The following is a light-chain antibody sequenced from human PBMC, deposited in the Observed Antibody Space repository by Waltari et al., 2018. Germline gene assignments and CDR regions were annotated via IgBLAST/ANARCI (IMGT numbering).Light chain of an antibody. V-gene: IGKV2D-29*02. CDR2: RVS. CDR1: QSLLHRDGSTY. J-gene: IGKJ2*03. Sequence: IMMTQTPFSLSVTPGEPASISCRSSQSLLHRDGSTYLHWYLQKPGQSPRLLIFRVSNRQPGVPDRFSGSGSGTDFTLKITRVEPEDVGVYYCLQTTEYPYSFGQGTKNGDQT. CDR3: LQTTEYPYS.